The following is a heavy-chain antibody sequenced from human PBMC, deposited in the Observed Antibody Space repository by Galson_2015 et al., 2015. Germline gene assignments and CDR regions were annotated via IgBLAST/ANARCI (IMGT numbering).Heavy chain of an antibody. CDR2: IKSKTDGGTT. Sequence: SLRLSCAAPGFTFSNAWMSWVRQAPGKGLEWVGRIKSKTDGGTTDYAAPVKGRFTISRDDSKSIAYLQMNSLKTEDTAVYYCTRADEGARFETIFDYWGQGTLVTVSS. J-gene: IGHJ4*02. CDR3: TRADEGARFETIFDY. D-gene: IGHD1-26*01. V-gene: IGHV3-15*01. CDR1: GFTFSNAW.